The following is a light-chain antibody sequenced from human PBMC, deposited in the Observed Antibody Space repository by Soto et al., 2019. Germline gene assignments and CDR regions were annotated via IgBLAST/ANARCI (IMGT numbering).Light chain of an antibody. CDR3: QQTFSAPSIT. V-gene: IGKV1-9*01. J-gene: IGKJ5*01. CDR2: AAS. Sequence: IQLTQSPSSLSASVGDRVTITCRASLGVARYLAWYQQKPGTAPKLLIYAASTLQSGVPSRFSGSGSGTDFTLTISSLHPEDVATYYCQQTFSAPSITFGQGTRLEIK. CDR1: LGVARY.